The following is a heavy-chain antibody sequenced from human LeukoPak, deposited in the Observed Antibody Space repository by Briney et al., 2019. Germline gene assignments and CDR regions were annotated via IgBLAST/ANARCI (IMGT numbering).Heavy chain of an antibody. V-gene: IGHV1-69*13. CDR2: IMPIFGKA. D-gene: IGHD6-13*01. CDR3: ARDRLLGQQLVPSFDY. Sequence: GASVKVSCKASGGTFGSYAFSWVRQAPGQGLEWMGGIMPIFGKANYAQKFQGGVTITADEATYTAYMELNSLRSDDTAVYYCARDRLLGQQLVPSFDYWGQGTLVTVSS. J-gene: IGHJ4*02. CDR1: GGTFGSYA.